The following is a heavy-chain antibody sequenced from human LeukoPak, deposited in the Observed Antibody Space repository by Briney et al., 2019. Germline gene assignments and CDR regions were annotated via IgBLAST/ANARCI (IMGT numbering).Heavy chain of an antibody. J-gene: IGHJ6*02. CDR3: ARAFVVRGVISYYYGMDV. Sequence: SETLSLTCTVSGGSISSYYWSWIRQPPGKGLEWIGYIYYSGSTNYNPSLKSRVTISVDTSKNQFSLKLSSVTAADTVVYYCARAFVVRGVISYYYGMDVWGQGTTVTVSS. CDR2: IYYSGST. V-gene: IGHV4-59*01. CDR1: GGSISSYY. D-gene: IGHD3-10*01.